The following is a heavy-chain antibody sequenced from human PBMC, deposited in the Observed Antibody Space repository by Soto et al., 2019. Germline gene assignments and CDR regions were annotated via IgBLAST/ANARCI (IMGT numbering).Heavy chain of an antibody. CDR3: ARTIAVGSYGMDV. CDR2: ISYDGSNK. D-gene: IGHD6-19*01. J-gene: IGHJ6*02. V-gene: IGHV3-30*03. CDR1: GFTFSSYG. Sequence: QVQLVESGGGVVQPGRSLRLSCAASGFTFSSYGMHWVRQAPGKGLEWVAVISYDGSNKYYADSVKGRFTISRDNSKNTLYLQMNSLRAEDTAVYYCARTIAVGSYGMDVWGQGTTVTVSS.